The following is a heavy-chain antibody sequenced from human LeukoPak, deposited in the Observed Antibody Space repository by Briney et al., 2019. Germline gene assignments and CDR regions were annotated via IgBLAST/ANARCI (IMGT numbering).Heavy chain of an antibody. CDR1: GFTFSSYW. Sequence: GGSLRLSCAASGFTFSSYWMSWVRQAPGKGLEWVANIKQDESEKYYVDSVKGRFTISRDNAKNSLYLQMNSLRAEDTAVYYCARDRARVCSGGSCYSGYFDYWGQGTLVTVSS. CDR3: ARDRARVCSGGSCYSGYFDY. CDR2: IKQDESEK. V-gene: IGHV3-7*01. D-gene: IGHD2-15*01. J-gene: IGHJ4*02.